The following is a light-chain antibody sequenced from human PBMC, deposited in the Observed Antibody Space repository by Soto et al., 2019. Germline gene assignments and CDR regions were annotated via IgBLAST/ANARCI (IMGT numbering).Light chain of an antibody. CDR2: RKN. V-gene: IGLV1-47*01. CDR1: SSNTGSNY. J-gene: IGLJ2*01. CDR3: ASWDDSLRAVV. Sequence: QSVLTQPPSASGTPGQRVTISCSGSSSNTGSNYVYWYQQLPGTAPKLLLYRKNQRPSGVPDRFSGSKSGTSASLAISGLLSEDEADYYCASWDDSLRAVVFGGGTKLTVL.